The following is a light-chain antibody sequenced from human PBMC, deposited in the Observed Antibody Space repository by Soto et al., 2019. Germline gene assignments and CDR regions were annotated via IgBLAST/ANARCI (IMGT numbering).Light chain of an antibody. CDR3: ASWDDSLSGVV. Sequence: QTVVTQPPSASGTPGQRITISCSGSSSNIESHTVNWFQQVPGAAPKLLIKTNNQRPSGVPDRFSGSKSGASASLAISGLQPEDEATYYCASWDDSLSGVVFGGGTKLTVL. CDR1: SSNIESHT. CDR2: TNN. J-gene: IGLJ3*02. V-gene: IGLV1-44*01.